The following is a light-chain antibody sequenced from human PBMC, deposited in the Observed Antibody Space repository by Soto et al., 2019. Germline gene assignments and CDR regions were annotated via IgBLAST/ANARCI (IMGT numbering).Light chain of an antibody. CDR3: QQYNNRPPS. CDR1: QSVSSSY. Sequence: EIVLTQSPGTLSLSPGQRATLSCRASQSVSSSYLAWYQQKPGQDHRLLIYGASSRATGIPDRFSGSGSGTESTLTISSLQSEDFAVYYCQQYNNRPPSFGPGTRLEI. V-gene: IGKV3-20*01. CDR2: GAS. J-gene: IGKJ5*01.